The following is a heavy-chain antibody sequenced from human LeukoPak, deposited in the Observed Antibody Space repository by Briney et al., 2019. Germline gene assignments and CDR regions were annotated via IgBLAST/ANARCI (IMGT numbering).Heavy chain of an antibody. J-gene: IGHJ4*02. D-gene: IGHD1-26*01. V-gene: IGHV3-23*01. CDR1: GFTFSSYA. Sequence: GGSLRLSCAASGFTFSSYAMSWVRQAPGKGLEWVSAISGSGGSTYYADSVKGRLTISRDNSKNTLYLQMNSLRAEDTAVYYCAKVSGKDGSYYFDYWGQGTLVTVSS. CDR2: ISGSGGST. CDR3: AKVSGKDGSYYFDY.